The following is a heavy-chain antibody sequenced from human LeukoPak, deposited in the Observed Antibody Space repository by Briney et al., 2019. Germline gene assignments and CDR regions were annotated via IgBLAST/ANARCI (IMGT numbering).Heavy chain of an antibody. CDR1: GFTFSNYW. V-gene: IGHV3-74*01. J-gene: IGHJ4*02. CDR2: INSDGSST. Sequence: QTGGSLRLSCAASGFTFSNYWMHWVRQAPGKGLVWVSRINSDGSSTGYADSVKGRFTISRDNAKNTLYLQMNSLRAEDTAVYYCARAQEVATIWELVYYFDYWGQGTLVTVSS. CDR3: ARAQEVATIWELVYYFDY. D-gene: IGHD5-24*01.